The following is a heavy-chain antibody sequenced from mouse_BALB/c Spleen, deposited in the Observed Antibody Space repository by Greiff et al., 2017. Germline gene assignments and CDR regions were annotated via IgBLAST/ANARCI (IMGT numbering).Heavy chain of an antibody. V-gene: IGHV2-2*02. J-gene: IGHJ4*01. CDR3: ARNWYYGSSPYYAMDY. CDR1: GFSLTSYG. D-gene: IGHD1-1*01. Sequence: QVQLKQSGPGLVQPSQSLSITCTVSGFSLTSYGVHWVRQSPGKGLEWLGVIWSGGSTDYNAAFISRLSISKDNSKSQVFFKMNSLQANDTAIYYCARNWYYGSSPYYAMDYWGQGTSVTVSS. CDR2: IWSGGST.